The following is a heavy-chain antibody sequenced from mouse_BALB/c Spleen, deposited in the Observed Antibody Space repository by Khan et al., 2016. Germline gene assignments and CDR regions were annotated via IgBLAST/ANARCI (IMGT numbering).Heavy chain of an antibody. V-gene: IGHV5-17*02. CDR1: GFTFSRFG. CDR2: ISSGSSTI. Sequence: EVELVESGGGLVQPGGSRKLSCAASGFTFSRFGMHWVRQTPEKGLEWVAVISSGSSTIYYTDTLKGRFTISRDNPKNALHLQMTSLRSEDTAMYCYTRGDYWGQGITLAVSS. CDR3: TRGDY. J-gene: IGHJ2*01.